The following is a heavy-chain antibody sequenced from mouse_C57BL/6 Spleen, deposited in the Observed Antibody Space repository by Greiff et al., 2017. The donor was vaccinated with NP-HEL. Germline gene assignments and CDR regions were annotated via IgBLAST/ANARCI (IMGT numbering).Heavy chain of an antibody. V-gene: IGHV1-80*01. J-gene: IGHJ4*01. CDR2: IYPGDGDT. CDR1: GYAFSSYW. CDR3: ARSNYDYNYYYAMDY. D-gene: IGHD2-4*01. Sequence: QVQLKQSGAELVKPGASVKISCKASGYAFSSYWMNWVKQRPGKGLEWIGQIYPGDGDTNYNGKFKGKATLTADKSSSTAYMQLSSLTSEDSAVYFCARSNYDYNYYYAMDYWGQGTSVTVSS.